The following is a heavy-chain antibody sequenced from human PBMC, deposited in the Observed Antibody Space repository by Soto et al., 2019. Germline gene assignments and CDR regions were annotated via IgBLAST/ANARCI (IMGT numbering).Heavy chain of an antibody. CDR1: GGTFSSYA. Sequence: SVKVSCKASGGTFSSYAISWVRQAPGQGLEWMGGIIPIFGTANYAQKFQGRVTITADESTSTAYMELSSLRSEDTAVYYCASCTGGSCYSGGIYYYYYGMDVWGQGTTVTVS. J-gene: IGHJ6*02. CDR3: ASCTGGSCYSGGIYYYYYGMDV. V-gene: IGHV1-69*13. CDR2: IIPIFGTA. D-gene: IGHD2-15*01.